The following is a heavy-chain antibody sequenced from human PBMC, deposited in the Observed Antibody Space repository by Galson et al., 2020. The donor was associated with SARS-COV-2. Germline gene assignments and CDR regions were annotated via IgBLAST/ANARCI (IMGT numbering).Heavy chain of an antibody. D-gene: IGHD3-22*01. CDR1: SGSFSDYY. CDR2: INHSGST. J-gene: IGHJ4*02. V-gene: IGHV4-34*01. Sequence: SETLSLTCSVYSGSFSDYYWSWIRQPPGKGLEWIGEINHSGSTNYNPSLKSRVTISIDTSKNQFSLKVSSVTAADTAVYYCARGKTEITMMVVVVTSAHLYFDYWGQGTRVTVSS. CDR3: ARGKTEITMMVVVVTSAHLYFDY.